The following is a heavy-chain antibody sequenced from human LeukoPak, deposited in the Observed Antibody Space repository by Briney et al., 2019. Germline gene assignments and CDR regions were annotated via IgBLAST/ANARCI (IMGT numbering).Heavy chain of an antibody. CDR2: IYYTGST. J-gene: IGHJ4*02. D-gene: IGHD4-17*01. V-gene: IGHV4-39*07. CDR3: ARGLYGEGDY. Sequence: SETLSLTCTVSGGSISSSDYYWGWIRQPPGKGLEWIGSIYYTGSTNYNPSLKSRVTISLDTSKKQFSLKLSSVTAADTAVYYCARGLYGEGDYWGQGTLVTVSS. CDR1: GGSISSSDYY.